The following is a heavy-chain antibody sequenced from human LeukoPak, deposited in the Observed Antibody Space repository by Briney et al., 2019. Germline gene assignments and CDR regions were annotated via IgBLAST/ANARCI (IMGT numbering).Heavy chain of an antibody. V-gene: IGHV1-2*02. D-gene: IGHD4-11*01. CDR2: INPNSGGT. Sequence: ASVKVSCKASGYTFTGYYMHWVRQAPGQGLEWMGWINPNSGGTNYAQKLQGRVTMTRNTSISTAYMELSSLRSEDTAVYYCARGRGYSNYRLHYWGQGTLVTVSS. CDR3: ARGRGYSNYRLHY. J-gene: IGHJ4*02. CDR1: GYTFTGYY.